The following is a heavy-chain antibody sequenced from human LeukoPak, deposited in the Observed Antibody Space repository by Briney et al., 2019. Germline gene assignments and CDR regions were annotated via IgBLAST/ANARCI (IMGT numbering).Heavy chain of an antibody. D-gene: IGHD4-17*01. V-gene: IGHV4-61*02. J-gene: IGHJ4*02. Sequence: PSETLSLTCTVSGGSISSGSYYWSWIRQPAGKGLEWIGRIYTSGSTNYNPSLKSRVTISVDTSKNQFSLKLSSVTAADTAVYYCARQGYADFSSRPFDYWGQGTLVTVSS. CDR2: IYTSGST. CDR1: GGSISSGSYY. CDR3: ARQGYADFSSRPFDY.